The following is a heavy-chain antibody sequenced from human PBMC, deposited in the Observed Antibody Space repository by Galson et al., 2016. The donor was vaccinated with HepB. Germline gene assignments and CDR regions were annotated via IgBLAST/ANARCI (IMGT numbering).Heavy chain of an antibody. CDR2: ISGGVGNT. D-gene: IGHD2-2*01. CDR1: GFTFRGYA. Sequence: SLRLSCAASGFTFRGYAMSWIRQPLGKGLEWVSGISGGVGNTYYADSVKGRFSISRDNSKSTLYLQMNSLRAEDTAIYYCAKDAGSLCGNINCYEFDYWGQGTLVTVSS. V-gene: IGHV3-23*01. CDR3: AKDAGSLCGNINCYEFDY. J-gene: IGHJ4*02.